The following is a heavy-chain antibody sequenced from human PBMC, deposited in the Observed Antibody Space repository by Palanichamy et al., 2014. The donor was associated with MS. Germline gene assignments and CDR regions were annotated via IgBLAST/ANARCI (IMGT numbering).Heavy chain of an antibody. CDR1: GGSISGYY. V-gene: IGHV4-59*01. J-gene: IGHJ4*02. CDR3: ARGEYSGYDFVY. D-gene: IGHD5-12*01. CDR2: IYYSGST. Sequence: QVQLQESGPRTGEAFRRPLSLTCTVSGGSISGYYWSWIRQPPGKRLEYIGYIYYSGSTNYNPSLKSRVTMSLGTSKNQFSLRLSSVTAADTAVYYCARGEYSGYDFVYWGQGTLVTVSS.